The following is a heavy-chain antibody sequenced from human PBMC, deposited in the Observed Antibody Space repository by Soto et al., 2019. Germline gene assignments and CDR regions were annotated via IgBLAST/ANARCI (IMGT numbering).Heavy chain of an antibody. Sequence: ASVKVSCKASGYTFTSYDINWVRQATGQGLEWMGWMNPNSANTGFAQKFQGRVTMTRDTSISTAYMELSSLRSEDTAVYYCATTTTVTTSFDYWGQGTLVTVSS. CDR3: ATTTTVTTSFDY. CDR2: MNPNSANT. CDR1: GYTFTSYD. J-gene: IGHJ4*02. D-gene: IGHD4-17*01. V-gene: IGHV1-8*01.